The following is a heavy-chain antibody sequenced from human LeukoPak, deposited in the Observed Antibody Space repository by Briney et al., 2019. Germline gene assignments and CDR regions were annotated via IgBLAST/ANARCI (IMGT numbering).Heavy chain of an antibody. V-gene: IGHV3-33*06. CDR2: IWYDGSNK. D-gene: IGHD3-22*01. CDR3: AKDQDYYDTSGYYYVGDFQH. CDR1: GFTFSSYG. Sequence: GGSPRLSCAASGFTFSSYGMHWVRQAPGKGLEWVAVIWYDGSNKYYADSVKGRFTISRDNSKNKLYLQMNSLRAEDTAVYYCAKDQDYYDTSGYYYVGDFQHWGQGTLVTVSS. J-gene: IGHJ1*01.